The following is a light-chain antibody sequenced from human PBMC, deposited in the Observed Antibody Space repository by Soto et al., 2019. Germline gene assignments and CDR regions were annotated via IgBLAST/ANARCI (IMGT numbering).Light chain of an antibody. CDR3: QQYGGLPRT. CDR2: AAS. V-gene: IGKV3-20*01. CDR1: QSVNSNY. J-gene: IGKJ1*01. Sequence: EIVLTQSPGTLSLSPGERATLSCRTSQSVNSNYLAWYQQLPGQAPRLLIYAASSRATGIPDRFSGSGSGTDFTLTISRLEPEDFAVYYCQQYGGLPRTFGQGTKVEIK.